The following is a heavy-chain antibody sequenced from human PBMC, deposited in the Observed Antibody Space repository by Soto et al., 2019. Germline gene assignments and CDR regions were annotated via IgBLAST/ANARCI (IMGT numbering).Heavy chain of an antibody. D-gene: IGHD3-10*01. CDR3: ARDPQGSYCYIDY. CDR2: ISKDGNSK. Sequence: GGSLRLSCAASGFTFSSYAIHWVRQAPGRGLEWVTIISKDGNSKHYADSVKGRFTISRDNSKNTLFLQMNSLRAEDTAVYYCARDPQGSYCYIDYWGQGTPVTVSS. V-gene: IGHV3-30-3*01. J-gene: IGHJ4*02. CDR1: GFTFSSYA.